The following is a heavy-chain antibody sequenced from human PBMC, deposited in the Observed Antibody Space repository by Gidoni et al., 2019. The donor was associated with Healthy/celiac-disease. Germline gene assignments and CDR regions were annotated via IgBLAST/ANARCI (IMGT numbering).Heavy chain of an antibody. CDR3: ARGGMITFGGVIVNY. D-gene: IGHD3-16*02. J-gene: IGHJ4*02. CDR1: GYTFTCYY. CDR2: INPNSGGT. Sequence: QVPLVQSGAEVKKPGASVKVPCKASGYTFTCYYMHWVRQAPGQGLEWMGWINPNSGGTNYAQKCQGRVTMSRDTSISTAYMELSRLRSDDTAVYYCARGGMITFGGVIVNYWGQGTLVTVSS. V-gene: IGHV1-2*02.